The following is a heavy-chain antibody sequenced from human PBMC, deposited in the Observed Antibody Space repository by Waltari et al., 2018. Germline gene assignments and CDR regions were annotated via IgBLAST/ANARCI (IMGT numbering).Heavy chain of an antibody. Sequence: EVQLVESGGGLVQPGRSLRLSCTASGFTFGDYAMSWVSQAPGKGMEWVGLIRSKTYGGTTEYAASVKGRFTISRDDSKTIAYLQMNSLKTEDTAVYYCTSVLLWFGELASWGQGTLVTVSS. CDR3: TSVLLWFGELAS. J-gene: IGHJ5*02. V-gene: IGHV3-49*04. CDR2: IRSKTYGGTT. CDR1: GFTFGDYA. D-gene: IGHD3-10*01.